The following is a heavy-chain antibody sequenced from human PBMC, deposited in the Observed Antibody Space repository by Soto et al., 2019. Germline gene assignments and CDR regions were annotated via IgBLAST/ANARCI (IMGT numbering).Heavy chain of an antibody. CDR3: ARDKGRYDSSDYYLEHLDY. J-gene: IGHJ4*02. CDR1: GFTFRNYA. Sequence: GGSLRLSCAASGFTFRNYALNWVRQAPGKGLEWVAIISHDGSNIYYADSVKGRFTISRDNSKNTLYLQMHSLRAEDTAVFYCARDKGRYDSSDYYLEHLDYWGQGTLGTVSS. D-gene: IGHD3-22*01. V-gene: IGHV3-30-3*01. CDR2: ISHDGSNI.